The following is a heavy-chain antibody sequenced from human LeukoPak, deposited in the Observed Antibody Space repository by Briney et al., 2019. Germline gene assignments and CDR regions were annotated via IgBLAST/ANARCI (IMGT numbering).Heavy chain of an antibody. J-gene: IGHJ4*02. CDR2: LIPDGSVK. D-gene: IGHD6-6*01. CDR1: GFTFTKFW. Sequence: GGSLRLSCAASGFTFTKFWMTWVRQAPGKGLEWVANLIPDGSVKYFVGSVRGRFTVSRDNAKNSQYLQMNSLRAEDTAVYYCARIGYSSSSLDYWGQGTLVTVSS. CDR3: ARIGYSSSSLDY. V-gene: IGHV3-7*01.